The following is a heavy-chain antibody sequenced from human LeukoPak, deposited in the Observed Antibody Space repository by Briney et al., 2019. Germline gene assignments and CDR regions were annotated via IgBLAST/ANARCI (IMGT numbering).Heavy chain of an antibody. Sequence: SETLSLTCTVSGYSVSDGYYWGWIRQPPGKGLEWIGSIYHTGSTYYNPSLKSRVTLSADTSKNQFSLNLRSVSAADTAVYYCAREYRIFDYWGQGTLVTVSS. V-gene: IGHV4-38-2*02. CDR3: AREYRIFDY. J-gene: IGHJ4*02. CDR2: IYHTGST. D-gene: IGHD3-3*01. CDR1: GYSVSDGYY.